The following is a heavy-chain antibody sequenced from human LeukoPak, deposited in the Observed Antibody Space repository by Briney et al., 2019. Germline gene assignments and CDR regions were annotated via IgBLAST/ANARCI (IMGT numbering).Heavy chain of an antibody. V-gene: IGHV3-33*06. D-gene: IGHD5-18*01. Sequence: AGGSLRLSCAASGFTFSSYGMHWVRQAPGKGLEWVAVIWYDGSNKYYADSVKGQFTISRDNSKNTLYLQMNSLRAEDTAVYYCAKDSLHGYSYGYLDYWGQGTLVTVSS. CDR3: AKDSLHGYSYGYLDY. CDR2: IWYDGSNK. CDR1: GFTFSSYG. J-gene: IGHJ4*02.